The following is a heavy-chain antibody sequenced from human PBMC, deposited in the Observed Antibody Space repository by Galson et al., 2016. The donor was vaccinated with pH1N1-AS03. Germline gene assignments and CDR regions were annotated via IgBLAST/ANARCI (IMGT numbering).Heavy chain of an antibody. V-gene: IGHV3-11*05. J-gene: IGHJ6*02. CDR2: ISSYSSNT. D-gene: IGHD2/OR15-2a*01. CDR1: GFSFSDFY. CDR3: ARDPRGPCKSATCPTTYYFGMDV. Sequence: SLRLSCAASGFSFSDFYMSWIRQAPGKGLEWVSYISSYSSNTNYADSVRGRFTISRDNAKNSLYLQMNSLRAEDTAVYYCARDPRGPCKSATCPTTYYFGMDVWGQGTTVIVSS.